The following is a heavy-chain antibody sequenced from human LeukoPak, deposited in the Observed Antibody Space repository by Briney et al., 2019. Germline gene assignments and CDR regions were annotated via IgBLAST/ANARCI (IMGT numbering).Heavy chain of an antibody. Sequence: GGSLRLSCAASGFTVSSNYMSWVRQAPGKGLEWVSVIYSGGSTYYADSVKGRFTISRDNSKNTLYLQMNSLRAEDTAVYYCARGDYYGSGSYLNWGQGTLVTVSS. D-gene: IGHD3-10*01. J-gene: IGHJ4*02. CDR2: IYSGGST. CDR3: ARGDYYGSGSYLN. CDR1: GFTVSSNY. V-gene: IGHV3-66*01.